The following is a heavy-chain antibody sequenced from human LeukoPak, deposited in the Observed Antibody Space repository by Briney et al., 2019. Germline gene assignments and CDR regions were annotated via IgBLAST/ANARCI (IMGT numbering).Heavy chain of an antibody. V-gene: IGHV1-2*02. CDR1: GYTFTGHY. D-gene: IGHD5-24*01. J-gene: IGHJ4*02. CDR3: ARVREMATIAADY. CDR2: INPKNAAT. Sequence: ASVKVSCKASGYTFTGHYIHWVRQAPGQGLEWMGWINPKNAATNYAQKFQGRVTMTRDTSTGTVYMEVNALRSDDTAVYYCARVREMATIAADYWGQGTLVTVSS.